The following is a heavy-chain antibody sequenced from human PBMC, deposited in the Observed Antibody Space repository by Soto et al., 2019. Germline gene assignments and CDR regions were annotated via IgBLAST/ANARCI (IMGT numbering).Heavy chain of an antibody. V-gene: IGHV3-30*18. CDR2: ISYDGSNK. Sequence: PGGSLRLSCAASGFTFSSYGMHWVRQAPGKGLEWVAVISYDGSNKYYADSVKGRFTISRDNSKNTLYLQMNSLRAEDTAVYYCSKSSPGAELPDYWGQGTLVTVSS. CDR1: GFTFSSYG. CDR3: SKSSPGAELPDY. J-gene: IGHJ4*02. D-gene: IGHD1-26*01.